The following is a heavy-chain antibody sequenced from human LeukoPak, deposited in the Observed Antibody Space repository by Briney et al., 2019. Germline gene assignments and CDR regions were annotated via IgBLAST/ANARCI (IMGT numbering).Heavy chain of an antibody. D-gene: IGHD3-10*01. V-gene: IGHV3-48*01. CDR1: GFTFSSYS. Sequence: GGSLRLSCAASGFTFSSYSMNWVRQAPGKGLEWVSYISSGSRTIYYADSVKGRFTISRDNSKNTLYLQMNSLRAEDTAVYYCAKEVRGSFDYWGQGTLVTVSS. CDR3: AKEVRGSFDY. CDR2: ISSGSRTI. J-gene: IGHJ4*02.